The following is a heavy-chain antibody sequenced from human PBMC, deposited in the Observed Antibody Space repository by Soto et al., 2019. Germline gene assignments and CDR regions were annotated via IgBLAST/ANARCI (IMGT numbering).Heavy chain of an antibody. D-gene: IGHD2-15*01. CDR3: TNNFV. J-gene: IGHJ4*02. Sequence: DVQVVQSGGGLVQPGGSLKLSCAASGFAFNDSAMHWVRQASGKGLEWVARVRSKTNNYATAYPVSVRGRFTVSRDDSMGTNYLQMNSLKPEDTAMYYCTNNFVWGQGVLVTVSS. V-gene: IGHV3-73*01. CDR1: GFAFNDSA. CDR2: VRSKTNNYAT.